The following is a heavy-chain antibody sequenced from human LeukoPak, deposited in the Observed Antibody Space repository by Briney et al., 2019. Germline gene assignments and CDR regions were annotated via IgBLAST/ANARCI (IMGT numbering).Heavy chain of an antibody. J-gene: IGHJ6*02. CDR3: AKVSGRIQIWPQPFGDGMDV. D-gene: IGHD3-10*01. CDR1: GFDFSGAY. Sequence: GGSLRLSCAASGFDFSGAYMNWVRQAPGKGLECVSAISGRGGNTYYADSVKGRFTISRDNSKNMLYLQMNSLRAEDTAVYYCAKVSGRIQIWPQPFGDGMDVWGQGTTVTVSS. CDR2: ISGRGGNT. V-gene: IGHV3-23*01.